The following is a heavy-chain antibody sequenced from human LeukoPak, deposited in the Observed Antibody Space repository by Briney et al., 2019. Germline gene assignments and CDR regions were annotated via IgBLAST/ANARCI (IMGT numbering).Heavy chain of an antibody. D-gene: IGHD3-9*01. Sequence: SETLSLTCAVYGGSFSGYYWSWIRQPPGKGLEWIGEINHSGSTNYNPSLKSRVTISVDTSKNQFSLKLSSVTATDTAVYYCARWVLRYFDWLPSNWFDPWGQGTLVTVSS. V-gene: IGHV4-34*01. J-gene: IGHJ5*02. CDR3: ARWVLRYFDWLPSNWFDP. CDR1: GGSFSGYY. CDR2: INHSGST.